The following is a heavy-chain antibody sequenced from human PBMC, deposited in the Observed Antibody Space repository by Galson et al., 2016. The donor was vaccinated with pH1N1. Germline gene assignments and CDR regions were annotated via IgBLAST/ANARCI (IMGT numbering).Heavy chain of an antibody. CDR1: GFTFSDYP. J-gene: IGHJ3*02. D-gene: IGHD3-3*01. V-gene: IGHV3-30-3*01. CDR2: VSYDGSNK. Sequence: SLRLSCAASGFTFSDYPMHWVRQTPGKGLECVALVSYDGSNKYYADSVKGRFTISRDNSKNTLYLQMNSLRAEDTAVYYCARDTGYYGLGDPFDMWGQGTMVTVSS. CDR3: ARDTGYYGLGDPFDM.